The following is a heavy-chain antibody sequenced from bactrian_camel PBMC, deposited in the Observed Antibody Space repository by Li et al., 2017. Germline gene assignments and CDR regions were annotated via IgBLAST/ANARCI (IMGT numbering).Heavy chain of an antibody. CDR1: GFTFSNYG. V-gene: IGHV3S40*01. CDR2: INSGDGAT. Sequence: VQLVESGGGLVQPGGSLTLSCAASGFTFSNYGMSWVRQAPGKGLEWVSTINSGDGATYYADLVKGRATISRDYAKNTVYLQMNSLKSEDTALYYCATVTKGAYYSGGYSYGARGALGYWGQGTQVTVS. D-gene: IGHD2*01. CDR3: ATVTKGAYYSGGYSYGARGALGY. J-gene: IGHJ6*01.